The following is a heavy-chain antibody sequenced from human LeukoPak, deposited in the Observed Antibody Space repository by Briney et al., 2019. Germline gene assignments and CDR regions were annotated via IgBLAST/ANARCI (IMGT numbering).Heavy chain of an antibody. CDR1: GGSISSYY. CDR2: IYTSGST. J-gene: IGHJ4*02. D-gene: IGHD5-12*01. V-gene: IGHV4-4*07. Sequence: SETLSLTCTVSGGSISSYYWSWIRQPAGKGLEWIGRIYTSGSTNYNPSLKSRVTMSVDTSKNQFSLKLSSVTAADTAVYYCARHGQRWLRLGNSFDYWGQGTLVTVSS. CDR3: ARHGQRWLRLGNSFDY.